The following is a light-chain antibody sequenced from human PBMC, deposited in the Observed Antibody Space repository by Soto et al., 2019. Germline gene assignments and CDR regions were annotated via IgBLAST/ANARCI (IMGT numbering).Light chain of an antibody. CDR1: QLVGSN. CDR3: QQFSDWPRS. J-gene: IGKJ2*01. CDR2: GAS. Sequence: EIVMTQSPGTLSVSPGERANLSCRASQLVGSNLAWYQQKPGQAPRLLIYGASTRASGIPARFSGSGSGTEFTLTISSLQSEDFAVYSCQQFSDWPRSFGLGTKVEI. V-gene: IGKV3-15*01.